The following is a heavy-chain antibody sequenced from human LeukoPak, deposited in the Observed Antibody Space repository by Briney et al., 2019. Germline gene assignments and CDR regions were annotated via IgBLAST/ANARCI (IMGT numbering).Heavy chain of an antibody. CDR3: AKDDETGTCIDY. Sequence: HPGGSLRLSCAASGFIFSSYGMHWVRQAPGKGLEWVAFIQYDGSNKYYADSVKGRFTISRDNSKNTLYLQMNSLRAEDTAVYYCAKDDETGTCIDYWGQGTLVTVSS. CDR2: IQYDGSNK. J-gene: IGHJ4*02. CDR1: GFIFSSYG. V-gene: IGHV3-30*02. D-gene: IGHD1-7*01.